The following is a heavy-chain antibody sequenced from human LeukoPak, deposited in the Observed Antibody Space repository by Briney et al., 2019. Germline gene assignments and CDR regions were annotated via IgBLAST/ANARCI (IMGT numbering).Heavy chain of an antibody. Sequence: SETLSLTCAGYGGSFSGHYWSWIRQPPGKGLEWIGEINHSGSTNYNPSLKSRVTISVDTFKNQFSLKLSSVTAADTAVYYCARLYRWFDPWGQGTLVTVSS. CDR3: ARLYRWFDP. CDR1: GGSFSGHY. V-gene: IGHV4-34*01. CDR2: INHSGST. J-gene: IGHJ5*02. D-gene: IGHD2-15*01.